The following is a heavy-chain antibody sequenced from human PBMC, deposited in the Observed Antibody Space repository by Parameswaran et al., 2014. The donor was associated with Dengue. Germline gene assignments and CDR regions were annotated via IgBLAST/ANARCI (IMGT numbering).Heavy chain of an antibody. V-gene: IGHV4-34*01. Sequence: RWIRQPPGKGLEWIGEINHSGSTNYNPSLKSRVTISVDTSKNQFSLKLSSVTAADTAVYYCARGRSTVTTFWYFDLWGRGTLVTVSS. CDR3: ARGRSTVTTFWYFDL. CDR2: INHSGST. D-gene: IGHD4-17*01. J-gene: IGHJ2*01.